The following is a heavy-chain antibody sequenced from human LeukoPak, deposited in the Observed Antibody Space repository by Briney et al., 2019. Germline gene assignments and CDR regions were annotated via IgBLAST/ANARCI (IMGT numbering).Heavy chain of an antibody. CDR3: ARDGGGFYSSPFDY. Sequence: GGSLRLSCAAPGFTFSTYALHWVRQAPGRGLEWVAVMSYDGTYKFYADSVKGRSTISRDNSKNTVFLQMSSLRAEDTAVYYCARDGGGFYSSPFDYWGQGTLVTVSS. CDR1: GFTFSTYA. J-gene: IGHJ4*02. V-gene: IGHV3-30*04. D-gene: IGHD2-15*01. CDR2: MSYDGTYK.